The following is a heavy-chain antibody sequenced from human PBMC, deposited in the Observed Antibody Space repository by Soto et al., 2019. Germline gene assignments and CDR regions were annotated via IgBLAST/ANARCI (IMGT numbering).Heavy chain of an antibody. J-gene: IGHJ3*02. CDR3: ARDVYYGDYWGLGAFDI. D-gene: IGHD4-17*01. V-gene: IGHV4-4*02. CDR1: SGSISSSNW. CDR2: IYHSGST. Sequence: QVQLQESGPGLVKPSGTLSLTCAVSSGSISSSNWWSWVRQPPGKGLEWIGEIYHSGSTNYNPSLKSRVTISVDKSKNQFSLKLSSVTAADTAVYYCARDVYYGDYWGLGAFDIWGQGTMVTVSS.